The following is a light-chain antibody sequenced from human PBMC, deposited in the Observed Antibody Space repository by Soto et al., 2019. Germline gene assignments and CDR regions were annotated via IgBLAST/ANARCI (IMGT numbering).Light chain of an antibody. CDR2: EVS. CDR3: SAYAGSNNFV. CDR1: SSDVGDNY. Sequence: QSALTQPASVSGSPGQSITISCTGTSSDVGDNYVSWYQQHLGKAPKLIIYEVSQRPSGVPDRFSGPKSGNTASLTVSGLQTEDEADYYCSAYAGSNNFVFGSGTKVTVL. J-gene: IGLJ1*01. V-gene: IGLV2-8*01.